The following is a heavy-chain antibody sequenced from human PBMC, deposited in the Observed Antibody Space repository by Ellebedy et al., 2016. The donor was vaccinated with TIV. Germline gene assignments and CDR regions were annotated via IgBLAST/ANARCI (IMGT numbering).Heavy chain of an antibody. CDR2: INPSGGTT. V-gene: IGHV1-46*01. D-gene: IGHD6-6*01. CDR1: GYTFTSYY. Sequence: ASVKVSCKASGYTFTSYYMHWVRQAPGQGLEWVGVINPSGGTTSYSQKFQGRVTMTEDTSTDPAYMELSSLRSEDTAVYYCARGGSSSAPRWGQGTLVTVSS. J-gene: IGHJ4*02. CDR3: ARGGSSSAPR.